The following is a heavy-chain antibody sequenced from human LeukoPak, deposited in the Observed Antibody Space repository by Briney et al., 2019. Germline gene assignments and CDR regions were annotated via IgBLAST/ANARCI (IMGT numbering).Heavy chain of an antibody. CDR3: ARFPYSSGWYEKSDY. Sequence: ASVKVSCKASGYTFTSYGISWVPQAPGQGLERMGWISAYNGNTNYAQKLQGRVTMTTDTSTSTAYMELRSLRSDDTAVYNCARFPYSSGWYEKSDYWGQGTLVTVSS. D-gene: IGHD6-19*01. V-gene: IGHV1-18*01. CDR1: GYTFTSYG. J-gene: IGHJ4*02. CDR2: ISAYNGNT.